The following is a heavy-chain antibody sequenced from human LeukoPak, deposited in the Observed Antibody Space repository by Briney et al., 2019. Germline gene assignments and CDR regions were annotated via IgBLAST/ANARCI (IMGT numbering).Heavy chain of an antibody. Sequence: GASVKVSCKASGYTFTSYYMHWVRQAPGQGLEWMGIISPSGGSTSYAQKFQGRVTMTRDTSTSTVYMELSSLRSEDTAVYYCARDYLRGYDILTGAASWFDPWGQGTLVTVSS. J-gene: IGHJ5*02. D-gene: IGHD3-9*01. V-gene: IGHV1-46*01. CDR2: ISPSGGST. CDR3: ARDYLRGYDILTGAASWFDP. CDR1: GYTFTSYY.